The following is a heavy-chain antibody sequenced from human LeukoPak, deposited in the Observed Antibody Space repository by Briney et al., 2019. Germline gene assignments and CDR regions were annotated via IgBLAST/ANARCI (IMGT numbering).Heavy chain of an antibody. V-gene: IGHV5-51*01. J-gene: IGHJ2*01. CDR2: IYPGDSDT. Sequence: GESLKISCKGSGYSFTSYWIGWVRQMPGKGLEWMGIIYPGDSDTRYSPSFQGQVTISADKSISTAYLQWSSLKASDTAMYYCARGRHGSGSYWGYFDLWGRGTLVTVSS. CDR1: GYSFTSYW. CDR3: ARGRHGSGSYWGYFDL. D-gene: IGHD3-10*01.